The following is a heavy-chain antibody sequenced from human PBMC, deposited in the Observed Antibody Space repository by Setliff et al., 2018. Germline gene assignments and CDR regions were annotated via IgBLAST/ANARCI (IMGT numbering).Heavy chain of an antibody. CDR3: ARDYRGELHY. Sequence: GASVKVSCKASGYTFTSYGISWVRQAPGQKLEYLGWIGGYNGNTNYAQKLQGRVTMTIDTFTSTVYMELRNLRSDDTAVYHCARDYRGELHYWGQGTLVTVSS. J-gene: IGHJ4*02. V-gene: IGHV1-18*01. D-gene: IGHD1-26*01. CDR1: GYTFTSYG. CDR2: IGGYNGNT.